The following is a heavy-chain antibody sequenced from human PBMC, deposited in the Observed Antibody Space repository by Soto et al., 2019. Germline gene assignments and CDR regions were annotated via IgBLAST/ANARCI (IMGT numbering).Heavy chain of an antibody. CDR2: INAGNGNT. Sequence: ASVKVACPASGYTFTSYAMHWVRQAPGQRLEWMGWINAGNGNTKYSQKFQGRVTITRDTSASTAYMELSSLRSEDTAVYYCARCITGTTTSWFDPWGKGTQVTVSS. CDR3: ARCITGTTTSWFDP. D-gene: IGHD1-7*01. V-gene: IGHV1-3*01. J-gene: IGHJ5*02. CDR1: GYTFTSYA.